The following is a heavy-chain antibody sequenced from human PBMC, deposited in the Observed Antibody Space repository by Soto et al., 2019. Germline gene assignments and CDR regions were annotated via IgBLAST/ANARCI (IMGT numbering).Heavy chain of an antibody. CDR1: GGSFSGYY. CDR3: ARLKMVRGVVDY. D-gene: IGHD3-10*01. V-gene: IGHV4-34*01. CDR2: INHSGST. J-gene: IGHJ4*02. Sequence: SETLSLTCAVYGGSFSGYYWSWIRQPPGKGLEWIGEINHSGSTNYNPYLKSRVTISVDTSKNQFSLKLSSVTAADTAVYYCARLKMVRGVVDYWGQGTLVTVSS.